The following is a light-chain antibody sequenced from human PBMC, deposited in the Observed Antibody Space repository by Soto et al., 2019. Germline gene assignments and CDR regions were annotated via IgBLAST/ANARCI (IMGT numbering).Light chain of an antibody. Sequence: EIVSTLSPGTLSLSPGERATLSCRARQGLSGSSLSWYQQRPGQPPRLLLHGVSSRATGIADRFTGSGSGTDFTLTISKLEPEDFAIYYCHHYAGSPTGTFGQGTKVDIK. CDR3: HHYAGSPTGT. CDR2: GVS. CDR1: QGLSGSS. V-gene: IGKV3-20*01. J-gene: IGKJ1*01.